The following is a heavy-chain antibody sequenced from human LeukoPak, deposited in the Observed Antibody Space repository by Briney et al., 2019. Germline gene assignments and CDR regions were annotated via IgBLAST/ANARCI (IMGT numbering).Heavy chain of an antibody. J-gene: IGHJ4*02. CDR1: GFTFSTYA. V-gene: IGHV3-30*04. CDR2: ISYDGSNK. CDR3: ARVFHLIDH. Sequence: GGSLRLSCAASGFTFSTYAIHWVRQAPGKGLEWVAVISYDGSNKYYADSVKGRFTISRDNAKNTLYLQMNSLRAEDTAVYYCARVFHLIDHWGQGTLVTVTS.